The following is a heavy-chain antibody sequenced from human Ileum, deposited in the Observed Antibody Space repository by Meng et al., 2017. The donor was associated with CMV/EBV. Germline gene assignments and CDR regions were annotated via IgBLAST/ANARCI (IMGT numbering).Heavy chain of an antibody. Sequence: PGGEVKVKALENLSLAGAVPNSALSDYYWNWIRQSPGKGLEWIGESNNRGSTNYNPSLKSRVTISIDTSRNQFSLKLTSMTAADTAVYYCARASPQRRFLSYWGQGTLVTVSS. CDR3: ARASPQRRFLSY. D-gene: IGHD3-3*01. CDR1: NSALSDYY. CDR2: SNNRGST. V-gene: IGHV4-34*01. J-gene: IGHJ4*02.